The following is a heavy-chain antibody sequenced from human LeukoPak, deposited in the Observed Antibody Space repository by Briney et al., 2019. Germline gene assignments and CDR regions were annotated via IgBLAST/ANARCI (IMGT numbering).Heavy chain of an antibody. D-gene: IGHD3-10*01. CDR3: ATYPIKYYYGSGSPYYFDY. Sequence: ASVKVSCKVSGYTLTELSMHWVRQAPGKGLEWMGGFDPEDGETIYAQKFQGRVTMTEDTSTDTAYMELSSLRSEHTAVYYCATYPIKYYYGSGSPYYFDYWGQGTLVTVSS. CDR2: FDPEDGET. J-gene: IGHJ4*02. CDR1: GYTLTELS. V-gene: IGHV1-24*01.